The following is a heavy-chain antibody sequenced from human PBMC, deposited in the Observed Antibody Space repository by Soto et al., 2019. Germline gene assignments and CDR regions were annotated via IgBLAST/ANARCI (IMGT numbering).Heavy chain of an antibody. CDR1: GFTFSSSS. Sequence: PGGSLRLSCAASGFTFSSSSMNWVRQAPGKGLEWVSYISSSSSAIYYTDSVKGRFTISRDNAKNSLYLQMNSLRAEDTAVYYCARDLRGSSGSYGPAYWGQGTLVTVSS. CDR2: ISSSSSAI. D-gene: IGHD1-26*01. J-gene: IGHJ4*02. CDR3: ARDLRGSSGSYGPAY. V-gene: IGHV3-48*01.